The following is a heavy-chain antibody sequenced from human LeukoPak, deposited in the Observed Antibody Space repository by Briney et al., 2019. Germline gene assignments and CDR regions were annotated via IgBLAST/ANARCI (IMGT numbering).Heavy chain of an antibody. CDR1: GGSFSGYY. V-gene: IGHV4-34*01. J-gene: IGHJ5*02. CDR3: ARDGSYYRDWFDP. CDR2: INHSGST. D-gene: IGHD1-26*01. Sequence: SETLSLTCAVYGGSFSGYYWSWIRQPPGKGLEWIGEINHSGSTNYNPSLKSRVTISVDTSKNQFSLKLNSVTAADTAVYYCARDGSYYRDWFDPWGQGTLVTVS.